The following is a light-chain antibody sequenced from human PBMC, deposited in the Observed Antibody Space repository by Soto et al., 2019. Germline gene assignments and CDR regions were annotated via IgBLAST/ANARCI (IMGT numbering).Light chain of an antibody. V-gene: IGKV3-11*01. CDR1: QSVGIY. CDR2: VAS. J-gene: IGKJ5*01. Sequence: EIVLTQSPATLSLFPWERATLSFSAIQSVGIYFAWYQQKPGQAPRLLIYVASSRATGIPARFSGSGSGTDFTLTIRSLEPEDFAVYFCQQRSDWPPLTFGQGTRLEIK. CDR3: QQRSDWPPLT.